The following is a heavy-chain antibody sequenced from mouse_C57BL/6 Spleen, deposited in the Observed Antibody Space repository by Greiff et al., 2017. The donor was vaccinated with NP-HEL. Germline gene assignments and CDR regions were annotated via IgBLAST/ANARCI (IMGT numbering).Heavy chain of an antibody. CDR2: IYPGDGDT. V-gene: IGHV1-80*01. CDR1: GYAFSSYW. CDR3: ARWDDYGWYFDV. J-gene: IGHJ1*03. D-gene: IGHD1-1*01. Sequence: VQLQQSGAELVKPGASVKISCKASGYAFSSYWMNWVKQRPGKGLEWIGQIYPGDGDTNYNGKFKGKATLTADKSSSTAYMQLSSLTSEDSAVYFCARWDDYGWYFDVWGTGTTVTVSS.